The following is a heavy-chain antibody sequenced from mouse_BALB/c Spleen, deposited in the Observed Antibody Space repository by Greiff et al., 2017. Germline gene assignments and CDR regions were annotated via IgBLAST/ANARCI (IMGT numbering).Heavy chain of an antibody. Sequence: DVMLVESGGGLVKPGGSLKLSCAASGFTFSSYAMSWVRQTPEKRLEWVASISSGGSTYYPDSVKGRFTISRDNARNILYLQMSSLRSEDTAMYYCARGGDYYGSSYGAYWGQGTLVTVSA. CDR2: ISSGGST. CDR3: ARGGDYYGSSYGAY. V-gene: IGHV5-6-5*01. D-gene: IGHD1-1*01. CDR1: GFTFSSYA. J-gene: IGHJ3*01.